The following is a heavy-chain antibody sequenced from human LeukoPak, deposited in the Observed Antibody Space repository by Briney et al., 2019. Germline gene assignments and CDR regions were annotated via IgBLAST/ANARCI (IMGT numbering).Heavy chain of an antibody. CDR1: GFTLSNFG. J-gene: IGHJ1*01. Sequence: PGSSLRLSCAASGFTLSNFGFHWVRQAPGKGLEWVAAIWYDGSQRYYAGSVKGRFTISRDNSKKTVYLQMNSLRAEDTAVNYCASDAVRYPLDWGQGTLVTVSS. CDR3: ASDAVRYPLD. V-gene: IGHV3-33*01. D-gene: IGHD1-14*01. CDR2: IWYDGSQR.